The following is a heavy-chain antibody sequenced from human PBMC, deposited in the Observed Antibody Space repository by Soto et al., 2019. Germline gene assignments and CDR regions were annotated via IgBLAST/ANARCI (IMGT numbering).Heavy chain of an antibody. Sequence: QVQLQESGPGLVKPSQTLSLTCTVSGGSISSGGYYWHWISQHPGKGLQWIGYIYYSGSTYYNPSLKTGVTISVDTSKNPFSLKRSSVTAADTAVYYCSRDLRFRGFYGMDVWGQGTTVTVSS. CDR1: GGSISSGGYY. D-gene: IGHD3-10*01. V-gene: IGHV4-31*03. CDR3: SRDLRFRGFYGMDV. CDR2: IYYSGST. J-gene: IGHJ6*02.